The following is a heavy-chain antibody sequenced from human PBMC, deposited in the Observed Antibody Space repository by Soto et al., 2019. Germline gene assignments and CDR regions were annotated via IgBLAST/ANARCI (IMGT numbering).Heavy chain of an antibody. V-gene: IGHV4-31*03. J-gene: IGHJ6*02. CDR2: NYYSGIT. CDR1: GGSISSGGYY. D-gene: IGHD6-6*01. CDR3: ARGSSIAGLYYGMDV. Sequence: SETLSLTCSVSGGSISSGGYYWTWIRQHPGKGLEWIGYNYYSGITYYNPSLKSRVTISLDTSKNQFSLKLSSVTAADTAVYYCARGSSIAGLYYGMDVWGQGTTVTVSS.